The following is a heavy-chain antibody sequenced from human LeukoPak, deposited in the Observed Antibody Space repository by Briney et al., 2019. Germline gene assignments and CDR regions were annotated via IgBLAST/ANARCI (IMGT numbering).Heavy chain of an antibody. J-gene: IGHJ4*02. Sequence: PGRSLRLSCAASGFTFSRYGMHWVRQAPGKGLERVAVISYDGSNKYYADSVKGRFTISRDNSKNTLYLQMNSLRAEDTAVYYCAKSGGGYSSGWFYWGQGTLVTVSS. D-gene: IGHD6-19*01. V-gene: IGHV3-30*18. CDR2: ISYDGSNK. CDR3: AKSGGGYSSGWFY. CDR1: GFTFSRYG.